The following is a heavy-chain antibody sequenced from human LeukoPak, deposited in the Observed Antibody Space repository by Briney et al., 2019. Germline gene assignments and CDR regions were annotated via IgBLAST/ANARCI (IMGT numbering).Heavy chain of an antibody. D-gene: IGHD1-26*01. Sequence: PGGSLRLSCAASGFTFSRYWMHWVRQAPGKGLMWVSRISPDGSTTLYADSVKGRFTISRDNAKNTLYLQMNSLRAVDTAVYYCARCGTPNNYYLYGMDVWGQGTTVTVSS. V-gene: IGHV3-74*03. CDR1: GFTFSRYW. CDR2: ISPDGSTT. J-gene: IGHJ6*02. CDR3: ARCGTPNNYYLYGMDV.